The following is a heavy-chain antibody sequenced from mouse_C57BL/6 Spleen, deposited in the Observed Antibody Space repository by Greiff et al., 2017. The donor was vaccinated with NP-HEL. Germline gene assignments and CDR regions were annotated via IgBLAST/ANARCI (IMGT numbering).Heavy chain of an antibody. CDR1: GFTFSDYG. CDR3: ASDDYDRKFAY. V-gene: IGHV5-17*01. Sequence: EVQRVESGGGLVKPGGSLKLSCAASGFTFSDYGMHWVRQAPEKGLEWVAYISSGSSTIYYADTVKGRFTISRDNAKNTLFLQMTSLRSEDTAMYYCASDDYDRKFAYWGQGTLVTVSA. D-gene: IGHD2-4*01. CDR2: ISSGSSTI. J-gene: IGHJ3*01.